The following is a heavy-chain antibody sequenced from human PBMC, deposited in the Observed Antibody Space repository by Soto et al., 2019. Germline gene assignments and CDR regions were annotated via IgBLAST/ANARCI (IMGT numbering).Heavy chain of an antibody. J-gene: IGHJ6*02. CDR2: IYYSGST. V-gene: IGHV4-39*01. CDR3: ARLVRGVTRGYYYGMDV. D-gene: IGHD3-10*01. CDR1: GGSISSSSYY. Sequence: SETLSLTCTVSGGSISSSSYYWGWIRQPPGKGLEWIGSIYYSGSTYYNPSLKSRVTISVDASKNQFSLKLSSVTAADTAVYYCARLVRGVTRGYYYGMDVWGQGTTVTVSS.